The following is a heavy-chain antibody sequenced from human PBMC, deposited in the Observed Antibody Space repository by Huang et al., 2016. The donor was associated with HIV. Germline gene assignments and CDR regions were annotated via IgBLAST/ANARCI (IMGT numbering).Heavy chain of an antibody. Sequence: QVQLVESGGGVVQPGRSLRLSCAAFGFNFSSFPLHWVRQAPGKGLEWVAVVPRDGINKYYSDSVKGRFTISRDNSKNTVYLEMNSLKLEDTAVYYCARGASTKDYYFYYMDVWGKGTAVTVSS. CDR3: ARGASTKDYYFYYMDV. D-gene: IGHD2-2*01. CDR1: GFNFSSFP. J-gene: IGHJ6*03. CDR2: VPRDGINK. V-gene: IGHV3-30-3*01.